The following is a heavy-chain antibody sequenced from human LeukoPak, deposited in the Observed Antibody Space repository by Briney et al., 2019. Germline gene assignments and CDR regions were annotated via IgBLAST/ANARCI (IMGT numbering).Heavy chain of an antibody. CDR3: TRLCPSSGGSCSHPRLDAFDI. CDR1: GFTFSGSA. D-gene: IGHD2-15*01. Sequence: PGGSLRLSCAASGFTFSGSAMHWVRQASGKGLEWVGRIRSKANSYATAYAASVKGRFTISRDDSKNTAYLQMNSLKTEDTAVYYCTRLCPSSGGSCSHPRLDAFDIWGQGTMVTASS. J-gene: IGHJ3*02. V-gene: IGHV3-73*01. CDR2: IRSKANSYAT.